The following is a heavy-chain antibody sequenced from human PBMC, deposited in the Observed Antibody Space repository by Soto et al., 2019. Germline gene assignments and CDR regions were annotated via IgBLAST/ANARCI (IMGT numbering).Heavy chain of an antibody. CDR3: AREGTRGGFLNWFDP. CDR1: GFTSGLAFTNYW. CDR2: INIDGGIT. V-gene: IGHV3-74*01. D-gene: IGHD3-10*01. Sequence: PWGSLRLSCAASGFTSGLAFTNYWMHWVRQAPGKGLFWVSRINIDGGITNYADSVKGRFTISRDNAKNSLYLQMNSLRDEDTAVYYCAREGTRGGFLNWFDPWGQGTLVTVSS. J-gene: IGHJ5*02.